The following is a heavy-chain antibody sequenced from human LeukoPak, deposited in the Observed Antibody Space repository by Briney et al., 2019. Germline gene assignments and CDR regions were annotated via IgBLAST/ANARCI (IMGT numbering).Heavy chain of an antibody. V-gene: IGHV3-23*01. Sequence: GGSRKLSCPASGFIFNSFAMSGVRQAPGKGLEWVSSISNSGGSTYYADSVKGRSTISRDNSKNTLYLQMNSLRAEDTAVYYCAKVPVKWDLDYWGQGTLVTVSS. CDR2: ISNSGGST. CDR3: AKVPVKWDLDY. D-gene: IGHD1-26*01. CDR1: GFIFNSFA. J-gene: IGHJ4*02.